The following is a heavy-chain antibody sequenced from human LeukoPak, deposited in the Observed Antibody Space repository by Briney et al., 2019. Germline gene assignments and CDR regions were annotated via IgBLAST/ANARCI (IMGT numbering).Heavy chain of an antibody. Sequence: GGSLRLSCAASGFTFSSYSMNWVRQAPGKGLEWVASISGTSDYIYYADSVKGRFTISRDNGQNSLYLQMNSLRAEDTAVYYCARREPQGCSGTSCFAGPVGHWGQGTLVTVSS. D-gene: IGHD2-2*01. CDR1: GFTFSSYS. J-gene: IGHJ4*02. CDR3: ARREPQGCSGTSCFAGPVGH. CDR2: ISGTSDYI. V-gene: IGHV3-21*06.